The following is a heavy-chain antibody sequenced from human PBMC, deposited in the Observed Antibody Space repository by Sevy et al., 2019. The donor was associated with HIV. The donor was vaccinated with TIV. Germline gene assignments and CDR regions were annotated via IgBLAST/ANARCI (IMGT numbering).Heavy chain of an antibody. D-gene: IGHD2-15*01. V-gene: IGHV3-53*01. CDR2: IYSGGST. J-gene: IGHJ4*02. CDR1: GFTVNTNY. Sequence: GGSLRLSCTASGFTVNTNYMSWVRQAPEKGLEWVSVIYSGGSTYYADFVKGRFTISGDNSKNTVYLQMNSLGAEDTAVYYCARFSGGSKGTAFDYWGQGTLVTVSS. CDR3: ARFSGGSKGTAFDY.